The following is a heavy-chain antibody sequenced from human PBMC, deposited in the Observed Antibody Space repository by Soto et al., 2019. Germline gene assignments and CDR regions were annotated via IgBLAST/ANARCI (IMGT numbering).Heavy chain of an antibody. V-gene: IGHV1-2*02. CDR1: GYTFTGYY. Sequence: GPVKVSCKASGYTFTGYYMHWVRQAPGQGLEWMGWINPNSGGTNYAQKLQGRVTMTRDTSISTAYMELSRLRSDDTAVYYCARERILTGYTYYYYYGMDVWGQGTTVTVSS. CDR2: INPNSGGT. J-gene: IGHJ6*02. D-gene: IGHD3-9*01. CDR3: ARERILTGYTYYYYYGMDV.